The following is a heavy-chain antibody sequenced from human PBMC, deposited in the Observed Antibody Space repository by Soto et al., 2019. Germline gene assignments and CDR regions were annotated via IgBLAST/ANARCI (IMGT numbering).Heavy chain of an antibody. CDR3: AGKNLVVPAFFDY. J-gene: IGHJ4*02. CDR1: GFSINNNYYY. CDR2: ISYSGTT. V-gene: IGHV4-39*01. Sequence: SETLSLTCTFSGFSINNNYYYWGWVRQPPGKGLEWIASISYSGTTYYNPSLKNRVAKSIDTSRNQFSLKLTSVTAADTAVYYCAGKNLVVPAFFDYGGQGMWVPVPS.